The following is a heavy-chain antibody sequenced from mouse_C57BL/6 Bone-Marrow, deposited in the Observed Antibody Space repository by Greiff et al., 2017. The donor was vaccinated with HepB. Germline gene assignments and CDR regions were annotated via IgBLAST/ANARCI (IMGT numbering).Heavy chain of an antibody. J-gene: IGHJ2*01. V-gene: IGHV5-16*01. CDR1: GFTFSDYY. D-gene: IGHD1-1*01. CDR2: INYDGSST. Sequence: EVQLQESEGGLVQPGSSMKLSCTASGFTFSDYYMAWVRQVPEKGLEWVANINYDGSSTYYLDSLKSRFIISRDNAKNILYLQMSSLKSEDTATYYCAREEFYYGSSYFDYWGQGTTLTVSS. CDR3: AREEFYYGSSYFDY.